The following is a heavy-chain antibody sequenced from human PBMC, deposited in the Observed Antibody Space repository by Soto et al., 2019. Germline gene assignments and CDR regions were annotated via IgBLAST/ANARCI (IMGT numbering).Heavy chain of an antibody. CDR1: GFTFSSYS. CDR3: ARRGASALVPANKGRFDP. Sequence: EVQLVESGGGLVQPGGSLRLSCAASGFTFSSYSMNWVRLAPGKGLEWVSYISSSSSTIYYADSVKGRFTISRDNAKNSLYLQMNSLRDEDTAVYYCARRGASALVPANKGRFDPWGQGTLVTVSS. J-gene: IGHJ5*02. CDR2: ISSSSSTI. V-gene: IGHV3-48*02. D-gene: IGHD2-2*01.